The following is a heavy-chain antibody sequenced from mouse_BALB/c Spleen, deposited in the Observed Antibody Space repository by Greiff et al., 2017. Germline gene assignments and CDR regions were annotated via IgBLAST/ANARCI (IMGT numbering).Heavy chain of an antibody. D-gene: IGHD2-3*01. CDR1: GYTFTSYW. CDR3: ARWDGYDY. J-gene: IGHJ2*01. Sequence: GQLQQSGAELAKPGASVKMSCKASGYTFTSYWMHWVKQRPGQGLEWIGYINPSTGYTEYNQKFKDKATLTADKSSSTAYMQLSSLTSEDSAVYYCARWDGYDYWGQGTTLTVSS. V-gene: IGHV1-7*01. CDR2: INPSTGYT.